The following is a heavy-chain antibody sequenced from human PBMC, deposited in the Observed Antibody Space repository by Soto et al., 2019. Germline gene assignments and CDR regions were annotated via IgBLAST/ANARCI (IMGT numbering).Heavy chain of an antibody. CDR3: ASQGLAVVAATLPDY. CDR1: GCTFGIYS. D-gene: IGHD2-15*01. J-gene: IGHJ4*02. V-gene: IGHV3-21*01. CDR2: ISSSSSYI. Sequence: PGLSMRLSCAAAGCTFGIYSMNWVRQAPGKGLEWVSSISSSSSYIYYADSVKGRFTISRDNAKNSLYLQMNSLRAEDTAVYYCASQGLAVVAATLPDYWGQGTLVTVSS.